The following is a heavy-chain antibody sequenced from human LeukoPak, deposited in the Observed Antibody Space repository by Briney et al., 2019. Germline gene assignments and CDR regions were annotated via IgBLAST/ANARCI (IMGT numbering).Heavy chain of an antibody. CDR1: GFTFSSYA. Sequence: GGSLRLSCAASGFTFSSYAMHWVRKAPGKGLEWVAVISYDGSNKYYADSVKGRFTISRDSAMNSLYLQMNSLRAEDTAVYYCARGGSYNAVDYWGQGTLVTVSS. D-gene: IGHD1-26*01. J-gene: IGHJ4*02. CDR2: ISYDGSNK. V-gene: IGHV3-30*04. CDR3: ARGGSYNAVDY.